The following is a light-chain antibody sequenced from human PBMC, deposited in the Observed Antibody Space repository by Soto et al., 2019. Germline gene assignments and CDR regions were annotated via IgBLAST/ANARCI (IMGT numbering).Light chain of an antibody. V-gene: IGKV3-20*01. Sequence: EIVLTQSPGTLSLSPGERATLSCRASQSVSSSYLAWYQQKPGQAPRLLIYGASNRAAGITDRFSGSGSGTDFTLTISRLEPEDFAVYYCLQYGRSPYTFGQGTKLEI. J-gene: IGKJ2*01. CDR1: QSVSSSY. CDR3: LQYGRSPYT. CDR2: GAS.